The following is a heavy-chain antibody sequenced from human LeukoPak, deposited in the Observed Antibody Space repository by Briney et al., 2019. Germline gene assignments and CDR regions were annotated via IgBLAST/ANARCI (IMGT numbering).Heavy chain of an antibody. CDR1: GGSISSSSCY. CDR2: IYYSGST. D-gene: IGHD2-21*02. CDR3: ARSHIVAVTGFAFDI. Sequence: SETLSLTCTVSGGSISSSSCYWGWIRQPPGKGLEWIGSIYYSGSTYYNPSLKSRVTITVDTSKNQFSLRLSSVTAADTTVYYCARSHIVAVTGFAFDIWGQGTLVTVSS. V-gene: IGHV4-39*01. J-gene: IGHJ3*02.